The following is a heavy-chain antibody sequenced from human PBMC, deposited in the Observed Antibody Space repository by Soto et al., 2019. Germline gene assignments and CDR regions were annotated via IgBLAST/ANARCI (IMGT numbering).Heavy chain of an antibody. J-gene: IGHJ5*02. CDR3: AKDLYGDSFSDWFDP. D-gene: IGHD4-17*01. Sequence: GGSLRLSCAASGFTFSSYAMSWVRQAPGKGLEWVSAISGNGGSTYYADSVKGRFTISRDNSKNTLYLQTNSLRAEDTAVYYCAKDLYGDSFSDWFDPWGQGTLVTVSS. CDR2: ISGNGGST. V-gene: IGHV3-23*01. CDR1: GFTFSSYA.